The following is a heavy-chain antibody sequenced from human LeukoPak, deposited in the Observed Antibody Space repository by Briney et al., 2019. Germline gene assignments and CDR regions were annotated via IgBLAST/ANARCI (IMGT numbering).Heavy chain of an antibody. J-gene: IGHJ6*04. CDR2: ISSSSSYI. Sequence: GGSLRLSCAASGFTFSSYGMSWVRQAPGKGLEWVSSISSSSSYIYYADSVKGRFTISRDNAKNSLYLQMNSLRAEDTAVYYCARKGPDRGALDVWGKGTTVTVSS. CDR3: ARKGPDRGALDV. V-gene: IGHV3-21*01. D-gene: IGHD3-22*01. CDR1: GFTFSSYG.